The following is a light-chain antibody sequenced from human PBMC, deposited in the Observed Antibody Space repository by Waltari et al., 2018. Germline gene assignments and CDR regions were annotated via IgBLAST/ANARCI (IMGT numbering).Light chain of an antibody. CDR2: DVT. Sequence: QSALTQPASVSGSPGQSITITCTGTTNNFCSWYQLHPVNPPRPLISDVTYRPSGVPSRFSGSQSGDTASLTISGVQAEDEAHYYCSSFTSLRSVIFGGGTTLTVL. V-gene: IGLV2-14*01. CDR1: TNNF. CDR3: SSFTSLRSVI. J-gene: IGLJ2*01.